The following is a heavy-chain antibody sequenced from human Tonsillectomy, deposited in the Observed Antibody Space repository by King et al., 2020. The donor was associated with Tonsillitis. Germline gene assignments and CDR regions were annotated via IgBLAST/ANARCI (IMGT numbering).Heavy chain of an antibody. D-gene: IGHD5-12*01. J-gene: IGHJ1*01. CDR1: GFTFSSYS. Sequence: VQLVESGGGLVQPGGSLRLSCAASGFTFSSYSMNWVRQAPGKELEWVSYISSSSSTIYYADSVKGRFTISRDNAKNSLYLQMNSLRAEDTAVYYCARERGYSGYDYGQPEYFQHWGQGTLVTVSS. CDR2: ISSSSSTI. V-gene: IGHV3-48*01. CDR3: ARERGYSGYDYGQPEYFQH.